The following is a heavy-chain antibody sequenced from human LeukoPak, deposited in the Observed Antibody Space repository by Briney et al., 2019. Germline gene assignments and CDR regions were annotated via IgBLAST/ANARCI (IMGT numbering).Heavy chain of an antibody. CDR3: ARDPSTRSINWFDP. J-gene: IGHJ5*02. CDR2: IYYSGST. Sequence: KPSETLSLTCTVSGGSISSSSYYWGWIRQPPGKGLEWIGSIYYSGSTYYNPSLKSRVTISVDTSKNQFSLQLSSVTAADTAVYYCARDPSTRSINWFDPWGQGTLVTVSS. D-gene: IGHD2-2*01. CDR1: GGSISSSSYY. V-gene: IGHV4-39*02.